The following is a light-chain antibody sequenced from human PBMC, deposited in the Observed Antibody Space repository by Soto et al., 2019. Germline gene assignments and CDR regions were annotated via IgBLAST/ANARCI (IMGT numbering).Light chain of an antibody. CDR1: QSINRW. V-gene: IGKV1-5*03. CDR3: QQYSTYPYM. J-gene: IGKJ2*01. Sequence: DIQMTQSPSTLSASVGDRVTITCRASQSINRWLAWYQQKPGKAPKLLIYKASTLESGVPSRFSGGGIGTEFSLSISSLQPDDFATYYCQQYSTYPYMFGQGTKVEIK. CDR2: KAS.